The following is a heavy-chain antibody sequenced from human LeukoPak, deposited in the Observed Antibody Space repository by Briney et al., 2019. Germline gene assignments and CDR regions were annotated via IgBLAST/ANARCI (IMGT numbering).Heavy chain of an antibody. V-gene: IGHV1-2*02. CDR1: GYTFTGYY. Sequence: ASVKVSCKASGYTFTGYYIHWVRQAPGQGLEWMGWINPNSGGTNNAQKFQGRVTMTRDTSISTAYMKLSRLRSDDTAVYYCARVLFYSSGNKSTRVDYWGQGTLVTVSS. CDR2: INPNSGGT. J-gene: IGHJ4*02. CDR3: ARVLFYSSGNKSTRVDY. D-gene: IGHD6-19*01.